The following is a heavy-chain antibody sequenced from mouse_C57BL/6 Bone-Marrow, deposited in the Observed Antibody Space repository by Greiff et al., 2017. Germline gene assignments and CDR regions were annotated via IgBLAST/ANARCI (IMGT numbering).Heavy chain of an antibody. Sequence: EVQLVESGGGLVKPGGSLKLSCAASGFTFSDYGMHWVRQAPEKGLEWVAYISSGSSTIYYADTVKGRFTISRDNAKNTLFLPMTSLRSEDTAMYYCARPLYYGSSSFAYWGQGTLVTVSA. CDR1: GFTFSDYG. J-gene: IGHJ3*01. CDR2: ISSGSSTI. D-gene: IGHD1-1*01. CDR3: ARPLYYGSSSFAY. V-gene: IGHV5-17*01.